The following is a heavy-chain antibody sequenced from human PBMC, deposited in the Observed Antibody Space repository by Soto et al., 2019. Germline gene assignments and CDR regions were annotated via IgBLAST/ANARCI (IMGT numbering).Heavy chain of an antibody. CDR2: MNPNSGNT. V-gene: IGHV1-8*01. Sequence: QVQLVQSGAEVKKPGASVKVSCKASGYTFTSYDINWVRQATGQGLEWMGWMNPNSGNTGYAQKFRGRVTMPSNTSIRTAYMHLTSLRYGLTAGHYTASDKVGYFDLGCRGTVVSV. D-gene: IGHD2-15*01. CDR3: ASDKVGYFDL. CDR1: GYTFTSYD. J-gene: IGHJ2*01.